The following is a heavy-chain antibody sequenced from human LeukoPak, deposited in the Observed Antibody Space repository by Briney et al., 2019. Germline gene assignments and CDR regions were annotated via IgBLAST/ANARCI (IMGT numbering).Heavy chain of an antibody. CDR3: ARLPSGYELSYFDY. CDR1: GYTFTSYG. D-gene: IGHD5-12*01. J-gene: IGHJ4*02. V-gene: IGHV1-18*01. CDR2: ISAYNGNT. Sequence: ASVKVSCKASGYTFTSYGISWVRQAPGQGLEWMGWISAYNGNTNYAQKLQSRVTMTTDTSTSTAYMELRSLRSDDTAVYYCARLPSGYELSYFDYWGQGTLVTVSS.